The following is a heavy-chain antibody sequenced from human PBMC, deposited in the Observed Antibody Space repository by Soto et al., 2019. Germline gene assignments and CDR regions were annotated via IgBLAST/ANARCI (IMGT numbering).Heavy chain of an antibody. Sequence: QVQLVQSGAEVKKPGASVKVSCKASGYTFTSYGISWVRQAPGQGLEWMGWISAYNGNTNYAQKLQGRVPMTTDTSTSTAYMELRSLRSDDTAVYYCARSDCSGGSCYSYYFDYWGQGTLVTVSS. J-gene: IGHJ4*02. CDR2: ISAYNGNT. CDR1: GYTFTSYG. CDR3: ARSDCSGGSCYSYYFDY. D-gene: IGHD2-15*01. V-gene: IGHV1-18*01.